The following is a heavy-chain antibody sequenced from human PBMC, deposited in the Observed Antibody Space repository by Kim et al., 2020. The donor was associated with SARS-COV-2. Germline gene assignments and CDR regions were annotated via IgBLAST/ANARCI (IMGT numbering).Heavy chain of an antibody. CDR3: ARGTRGSSVDY. J-gene: IGHJ4*02. D-gene: IGHD3-16*01. V-gene: IGHV4-34*01. Sequence: TQNPPLKSRVTISVDTSKNQFSLKLSSVTAADTAVYYCARGTRGSSVDYWGQGTLVTVSS.